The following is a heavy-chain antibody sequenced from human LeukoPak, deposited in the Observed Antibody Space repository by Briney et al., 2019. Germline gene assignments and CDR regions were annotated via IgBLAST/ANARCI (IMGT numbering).Heavy chain of an antibody. Sequence: ASVKVSCKASGYTFTSYDINWVRQATGQGLEWMGWMNPNSGNTGYAQKFQGRVTITRNTSISTAYMGLSSLRSEDTAVYYCARVISTLYYYYMDVWGKGTTVTVSS. CDR3: ARVISTLYYYYMDV. CDR1: GYTFTSYD. J-gene: IGHJ6*03. V-gene: IGHV1-8*03. D-gene: IGHD3-3*02. CDR2: MNPNSGNT.